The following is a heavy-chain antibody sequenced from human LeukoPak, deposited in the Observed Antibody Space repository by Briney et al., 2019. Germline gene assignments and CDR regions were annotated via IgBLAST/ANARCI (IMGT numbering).Heavy chain of an antibody. V-gene: IGHV3-64*01. D-gene: IGHD3-9*01. CDR1: GFTFNDYT. CDR3: ARALRIGSPYFDWLSHPFDY. CDR2: ITSNGGST. J-gene: IGHJ4*02. Sequence: GGSLRLSCAASGFTFNDYTMHWVRQAPGKGLEYVAAITSNGGSTSYANSLKGRFTISRDNSKNMLYLQMGSLSTEDMAAYYCARALRIGSPYFDWLSHPFDYWGQGALVTVSS.